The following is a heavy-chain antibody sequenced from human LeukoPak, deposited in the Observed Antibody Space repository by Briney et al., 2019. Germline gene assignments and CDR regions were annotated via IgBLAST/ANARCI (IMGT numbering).Heavy chain of an antibody. V-gene: IGHV3-48*04. CDR1: GITFSIYS. J-gene: IGHJ3*02. Sequence: PGGSLRLSCEASGITFSIYSMNWVRHAPGKGLEWVSYISSSSSTIYYADSVKGRFTISRDNAKNSLYLQMNSLRAEDTAVYYCARDYDRGAFDIWGQGTMVTVSS. CDR3: ARDYDRGAFDI. CDR2: ISSSSSTI. D-gene: IGHD3-22*01.